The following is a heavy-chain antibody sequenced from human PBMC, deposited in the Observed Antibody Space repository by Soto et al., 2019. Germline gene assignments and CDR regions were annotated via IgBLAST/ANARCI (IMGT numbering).Heavy chain of an antibody. D-gene: IGHD3-10*01. CDR2: IYYSGST. J-gene: IGHJ4*02. CDR1: GGSISSGDYY. V-gene: IGHV4-30-4*01. Sequence: SETLSLTCTVSGGSISSGDYYWSWIRQPPGKGLEWIGNIYYSGSTYYNPSLKSRVTISVDTSKRQFPLKLSSVTAADPAVYYCASRKSSPYFDYWGQGTLVTVSS. CDR3: ASRKSSPYFDY.